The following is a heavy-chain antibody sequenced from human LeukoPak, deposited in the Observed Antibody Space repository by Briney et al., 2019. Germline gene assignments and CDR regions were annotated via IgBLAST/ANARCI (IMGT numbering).Heavy chain of an antibody. CDR2: INPSGGST. CDR1: GYTFTSYY. V-gene: IGHV1-46*01. Sequence: ASVKVSCKASGYTFTSYYMHWVRQAPGQGLEWMGIINPSGGSTSYTQKFQGRVTMTRDTSTSTVYMELSSLRSEDTAVYYCARVRGGYWYFDLWGRGTLVTVSS. CDR3: ARVRGGYWYFDL. D-gene: IGHD3-16*01. J-gene: IGHJ2*01.